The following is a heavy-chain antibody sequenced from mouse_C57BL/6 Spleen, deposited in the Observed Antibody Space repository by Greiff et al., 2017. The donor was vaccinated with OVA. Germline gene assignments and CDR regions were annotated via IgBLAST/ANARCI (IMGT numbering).Heavy chain of an antibody. V-gene: IGHV1-9*01. CDR3: ARRAMVYDYGVYYAMDY. CDR2: ILPGSGST. CDR1: GYTFTGYW. D-gene: IGHD2-4*01. Sequence: QVQLQQSGAELMKPGASVKLSCKATGYTFTGYWIEWVKQRPGHGLEWIGEILPGSGSTNYNEKFKGKATFTADTSSNTAYMQLSSLTTEDSAIYYCARRAMVYDYGVYYAMDYWGQGTSVTVSS. J-gene: IGHJ4*01.